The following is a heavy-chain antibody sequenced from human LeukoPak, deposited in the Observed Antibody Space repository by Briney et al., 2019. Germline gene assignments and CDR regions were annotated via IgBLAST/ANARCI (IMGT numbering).Heavy chain of an antibody. J-gene: IGHJ4*02. CDR3: ARGLYSGSYGGFDY. CDR2: IKQDGSEK. V-gene: IGHV3-7*01. Sequence: PGGSLRLSCAASGFTFSSYWMSWVRQAPGKGLEWVANIKQDGSEKYYVDSVKGRFTISRDNAKNSLYLQMNSLRAEDTAVYYCARGLYSGSYGGFDYWGQGTLVTVSS. CDR1: GFTFSSYW. D-gene: IGHD1-26*01.